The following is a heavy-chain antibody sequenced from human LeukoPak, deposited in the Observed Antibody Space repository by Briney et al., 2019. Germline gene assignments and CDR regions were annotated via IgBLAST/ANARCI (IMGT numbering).Heavy chain of an antibody. CDR3: ARDTRGLFDY. D-gene: IGHD3-10*01. CDR1: GFTFSDYY. J-gene: IGHJ4*02. Sequence: SGGSLRLSCAASGFTFSDYYMSWVRQAPGKGLEWVANIKQDGSEKSYMDSAKGRFTIARDNAKSSLHLQMNNLRVEDTAVYYCARDTRGLFDYWGQGTLVTVSS. CDR2: IKQDGSEK. V-gene: IGHV3-7*01.